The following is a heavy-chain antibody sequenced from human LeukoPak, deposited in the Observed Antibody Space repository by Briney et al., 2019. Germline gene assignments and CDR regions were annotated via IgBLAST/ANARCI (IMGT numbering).Heavy chain of an antibody. D-gene: IGHD3-10*01. V-gene: IGHV1-46*01. CDR1: GYTFTSYY. J-gene: IGHJ1*01. CDR2: INPSGGST. CDR3: ARDGYYGSGSGGYFQH. Sequence: ASVKVSCKASGYTFTSYYMHWVRQAPGQGLEWMGLINPSGGSTSYAQKFQGRVTMTRDTSTSTVYMELSSLRSEDTAVYYCARDGYYGSGSGGYFQHWGQGTLVTVSS.